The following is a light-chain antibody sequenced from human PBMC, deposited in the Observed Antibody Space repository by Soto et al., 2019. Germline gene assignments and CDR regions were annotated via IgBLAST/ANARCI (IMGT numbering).Light chain of an antibody. CDR1: QSVSSSN. Sequence: EIVLTQSPGTLSLSPGARATLSCRASQSVSSSNLAWYQQRPGQAPRLLIYGASSRATGIPDRFSGSGSGTDFTLTISRLEPEDFAVYYCQQYGTSPITFGQGTRLEIK. CDR3: QQYGTSPIT. CDR2: GAS. V-gene: IGKV3-20*01. J-gene: IGKJ5*01.